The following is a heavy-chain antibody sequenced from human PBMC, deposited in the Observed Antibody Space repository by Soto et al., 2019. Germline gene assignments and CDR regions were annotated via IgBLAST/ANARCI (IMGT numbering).Heavy chain of an antibody. J-gene: IGHJ4*02. CDR1: GYTFTGHY. CDR2: IGPESGAT. CDR3: GRGRSGQIVVFY. V-gene: IGHV1-2*02. D-gene: IGHD5-12*01. Sequence: ASVKVSCKASGYTFTGHYIHWVRQAPEQGPEWMGEIGPESGATRYAQKFQGRVTMTMDMSITTVYMELSNLSPDDTAVYYCGRGRSGQIVVFYWGQGTPVTVSS.